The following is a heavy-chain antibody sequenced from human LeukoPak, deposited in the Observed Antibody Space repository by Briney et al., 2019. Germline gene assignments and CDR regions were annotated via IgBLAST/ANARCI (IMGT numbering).Heavy chain of an antibody. Sequence: PSETLSLTCTVSGGSISSYYWSWIRQPPGKGLEWIGYIYYSGSTNYNPSLKSRVTMSVDTSKNQFSLKLSSVTAADTAVYYCARDRGSSSWSFLPDYYYYGMDVWGQGTTVTVSS. J-gene: IGHJ6*02. CDR3: ARDRGSSSWSFLPDYYYYGMDV. CDR2: IYYSGST. D-gene: IGHD6-13*01. CDR1: GGSISSYY. V-gene: IGHV4-59*12.